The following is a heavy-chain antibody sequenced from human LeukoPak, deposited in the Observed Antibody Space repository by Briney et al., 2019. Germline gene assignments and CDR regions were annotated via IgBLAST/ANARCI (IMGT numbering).Heavy chain of an antibody. J-gene: IGHJ4*02. CDR3: ARDLRRFAAYYFDY. V-gene: IGHV3-30*03. D-gene: IGHD5/OR15-5a*01. CDR2: ISSDGRDK. Sequence: GGSLRLSCAASGFTFSGYAIHWVRQAPGKGLEWVAVISSDGRDKHHADSVKGRFTISRDNSKDTLYLQTNSLRAEDTAVYYCARDLRRFAAYYFDYWGQGTLVTVSS. CDR1: GFTFSGYA.